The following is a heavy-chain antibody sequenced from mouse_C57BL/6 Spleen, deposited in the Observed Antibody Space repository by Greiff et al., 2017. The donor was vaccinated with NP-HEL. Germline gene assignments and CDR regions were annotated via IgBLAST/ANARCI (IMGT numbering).Heavy chain of an antibody. V-gene: IGHV1-64*01. J-gene: IGHJ3*01. CDR1: GYTFTSYW. Sequence: QVQLQQPGAELVKPGASVKLSCKASGYTFTSYWMHWVKQRPGQGLEWIGMIYPNSGSTNYNEKFKSKATLTVDKSSSTAYMQLSSLTSEDAAVDYCARGAQATGFAYWGQGTLVTVSA. CDR2: IYPNSGST. CDR3: ARGAQATGFAY. D-gene: IGHD3-2*02.